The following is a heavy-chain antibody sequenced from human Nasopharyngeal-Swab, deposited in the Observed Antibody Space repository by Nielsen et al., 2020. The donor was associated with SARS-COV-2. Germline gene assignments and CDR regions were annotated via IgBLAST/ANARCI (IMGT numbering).Heavy chain of an antibody. CDR3: ARIWGYYYGSGSYYYFDY. Sequence: WIRQPPGEAREWLAHIFSNDEKSYSTSLKNRLTISKDTSKSQVVLTMTNMDPVDTATYYCARIWGYYYGSGSYYYFDYWGQGTLVTVSS. D-gene: IGHD3-10*01. CDR2: IFSNDEK. J-gene: IGHJ4*02. V-gene: IGHV2-26*01.